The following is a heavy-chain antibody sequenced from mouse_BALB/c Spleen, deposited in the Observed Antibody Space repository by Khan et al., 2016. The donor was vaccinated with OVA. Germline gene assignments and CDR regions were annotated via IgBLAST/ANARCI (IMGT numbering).Heavy chain of an antibody. CDR2: INPYNGAT. Sequence: DVKLQESGPELVKPGTSVKMSCKASGYRFTSYLIHWVKQKPGQGLEWIGYINPYNGATTYDEKFKGKATLTSDKSSNTAYMELSSLTSEDSAFYYCARGNWQSYYFDYWGQGTTLTVSS. D-gene: IGHD4-1*01. V-gene: IGHV1S136*01. CDR1: GYRFTSYL. CDR3: ARGNWQSYYFDY. J-gene: IGHJ2*01.